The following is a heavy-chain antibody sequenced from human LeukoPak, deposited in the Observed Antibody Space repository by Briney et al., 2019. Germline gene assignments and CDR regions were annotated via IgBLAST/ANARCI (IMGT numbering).Heavy chain of an antibody. CDR1: GYTFTGYY. CDR2: INPNTGGT. J-gene: IGHJ4*02. D-gene: IGHD3-10*01. CDR3: ARDSAGADY. V-gene: IGHV1-2*02. Sequence: ASVKVSCKASGYTFTGYYMHWVRQAPGQGLEWMGWINPNTGGTNYAQKFQGRVTMTRDTSITTAYMELIRLTSDDTAVYYCARDSAGADYWGQGTLVTVPS.